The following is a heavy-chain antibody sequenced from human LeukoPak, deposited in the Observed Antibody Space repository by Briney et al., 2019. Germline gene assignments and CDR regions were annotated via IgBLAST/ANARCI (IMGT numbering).Heavy chain of an antibody. D-gene: IGHD2-21*02. J-gene: IGHJ4*02. Sequence: GESLKISCKGSGYSFTSYWIGWVRQMPGKGLEWMGIIYPGDSDTGYSPSFQGQVTISADKSISTAYLQWSSLKASDTAMYYCARGGAYRGGDCYSGKDYWGQGTLVTVSS. CDR2: IYPGDSDT. V-gene: IGHV5-51*01. CDR1: GYSFTSYW. CDR3: ARGGAYRGGDCYSGKDY.